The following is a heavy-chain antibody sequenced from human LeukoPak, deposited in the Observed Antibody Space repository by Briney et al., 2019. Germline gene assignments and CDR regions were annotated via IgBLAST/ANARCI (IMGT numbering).Heavy chain of an antibody. J-gene: IGHJ4*02. CDR2: INPNSGGT. CDR3: ASFKDQRATWLGGYFDY. CDR1: GYTFTGYY. D-gene: IGHD6-19*01. V-gene: IGHV1-2*06. Sequence: ASVKVSCKASGYTFTGYYMHWVRQAPGQGLEWMGRINPNSGGTNYAQKFQGRVTMTRDTSISTAYMELSRLRSDDTAVYYCASFKDQRATWLGGYFDYWGQGTLVTVSS.